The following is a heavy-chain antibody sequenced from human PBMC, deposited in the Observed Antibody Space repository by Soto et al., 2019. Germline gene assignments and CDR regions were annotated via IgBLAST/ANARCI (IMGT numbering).Heavy chain of an antibody. D-gene: IGHD2-21*01. V-gene: IGHV4-61*01. CDR2: IYYSGSSGST. CDR1: GDSITSGSYY. Sequence: PSETLSLTCNVSGDSITSGSYYWSWTRQPPGKGLEWIGFIYYSGSSGSTNYSPSLQSRVTISVDTSKNQFSLKLSPVTDADTAVYYCASRHISMSLDYWGQGAQVTVSS. J-gene: IGHJ4*02. CDR3: ASRHISMSLDY.